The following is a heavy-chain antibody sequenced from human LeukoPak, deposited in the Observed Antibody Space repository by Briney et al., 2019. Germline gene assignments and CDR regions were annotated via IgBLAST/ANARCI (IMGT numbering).Heavy chain of an antibody. CDR3: ARHVGDYGDYGDY. Sequence: PSETLSLTCAVSGYSISSGYYWGWIRQPPGKGLEWIGSIYHSGSTYYNPSLKSRVTISVDTSKNQFSLKLSSVTAADTAVYYCARHVGDYGDYGDYWGQGTLVTVSS. CDR2: IYHSGST. V-gene: IGHV4-38-2*01. D-gene: IGHD4-17*01. J-gene: IGHJ4*02. CDR1: GYSISSGYY.